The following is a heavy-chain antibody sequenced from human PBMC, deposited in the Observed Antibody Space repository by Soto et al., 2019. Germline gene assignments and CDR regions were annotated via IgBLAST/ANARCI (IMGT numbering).Heavy chain of an antibody. Sequence: ASVKVSCKASGYTFIAYNIHWVRKAPGQGLEWMRRIITNNGIANYAQKLQGRVTITADKSTSTAYMELSSLRSEDTAVYYCARAYGDYSSDSWGQETLVTVSS. D-gene: IGHD4-17*01. V-gene: IGHV1-69*02. CDR1: GYTFIAYN. J-gene: IGHJ4*02. CDR3: ARAYGDYSSDS. CDR2: IITNNGIA.